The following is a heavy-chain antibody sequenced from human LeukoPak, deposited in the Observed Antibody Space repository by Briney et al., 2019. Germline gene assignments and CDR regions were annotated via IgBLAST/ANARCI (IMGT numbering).Heavy chain of an antibody. CDR1: GGSISSGGYY. D-gene: IGHD3-16*01. Sequence: SQTLSLTCTVSGGSISSGGYYWSWIRQHPGKGLEWIGYIYYSGSTYYNPSLKSRVTISVDTSKNQFSLKLSSVTAADTAVYYCARGIMITFGGVIDPWGQGTLVTVSS. J-gene: IGHJ5*02. V-gene: IGHV4-31*03. CDR3: ARGIMITFGGVIDP. CDR2: IYYSGST.